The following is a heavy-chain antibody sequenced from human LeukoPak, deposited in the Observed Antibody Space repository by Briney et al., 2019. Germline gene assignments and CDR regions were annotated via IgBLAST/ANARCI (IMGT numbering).Heavy chain of an antibody. CDR1: GGSISSYY. V-gene: IGHV4-59*08. D-gene: IGHD2-15*01. Sequence: SETLSLTCTVSGGSISSYYWSWIRQPPGKGLEWLGYIYYSGSTNYNPSLKSRVTISVDTSKNQFSLKLSSVTAADTAVYYCASTVVNYCSGGSCYFGAAFDIWGQGTMVTVSS. CDR2: IYYSGST. J-gene: IGHJ3*02. CDR3: ASTVVNYCSGGSCYFGAAFDI.